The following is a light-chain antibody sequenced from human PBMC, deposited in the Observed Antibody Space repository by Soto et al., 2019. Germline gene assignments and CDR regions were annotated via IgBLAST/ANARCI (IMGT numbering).Light chain of an antibody. V-gene: IGKV1-39*01. Sequence: DIQMTQSPSSLAASVGDRVTIPCRASQDIGNYLNWYQQKPGKAPQLLIYGASSLQSGVPSRFSGSRSGTDFNLPIRSLKPEDFATYSCQQTYSSPITFGQGTRLDIK. CDR3: QQTYSSPIT. J-gene: IGKJ5*01. CDR2: GAS. CDR1: QDIGNY.